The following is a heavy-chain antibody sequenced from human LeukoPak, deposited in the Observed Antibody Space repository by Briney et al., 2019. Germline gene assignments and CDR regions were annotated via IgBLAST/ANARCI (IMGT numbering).Heavy chain of an antibody. CDR3: AKLGHFNWFDP. D-gene: IGHD3-3*02. J-gene: IGHJ5*02. V-gene: IGHV3-23*01. CDR2: ISGSGGST. CDR1: GFTFSSDA. Sequence: GASLRLSCAASGFTFSSDAMSWVRQAPGKGLEWVSAISGSGGSTYYADSVKGRFTISRDNSKNTLYLQMNSLRAEDTAVYYCAKLGHFNWFDPWGQGTLVTVSS.